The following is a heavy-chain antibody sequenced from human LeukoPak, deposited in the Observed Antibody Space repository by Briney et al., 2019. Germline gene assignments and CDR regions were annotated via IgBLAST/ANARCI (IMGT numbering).Heavy chain of an antibody. V-gene: IGHV3-23*01. CDR1: RFIFSSYA. CDR3: AKAHTSSLLTGYYCFDQ. Sequence: GGSLSLSCAASRFIFSSYAMSWARQAPGGGLEWVSFMSGSGGHTYYTDSVKGRLTISRYNSKNTLYLQKNSLRAEDTAVYYCAKAHTSSLLTGYYCFDQWGQGTLVTVSS. D-gene: IGHD3-9*01. CDR2: MSGSGGHT. J-gene: IGHJ4*02.